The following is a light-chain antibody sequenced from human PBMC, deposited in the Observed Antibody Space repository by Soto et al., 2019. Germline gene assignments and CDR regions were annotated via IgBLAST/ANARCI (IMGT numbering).Light chain of an antibody. J-gene: IGLJ3*02. Sequence: QYALTQPASVSGSPGQSITISCTGTSSDVGGYNYVSWYQQHPGKAPKLMIYEVSNRPSGVSNRYSGSKSGNTASLTISGLQAEDGADYYCSSYTSSSTRVFGGGTQLTVL. V-gene: IGLV2-14*01. CDR1: SSDVGGYNY. CDR2: EVS. CDR3: SSYTSSSTRV.